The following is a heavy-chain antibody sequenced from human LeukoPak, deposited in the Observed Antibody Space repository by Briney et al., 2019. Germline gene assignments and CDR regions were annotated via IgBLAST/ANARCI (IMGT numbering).Heavy chain of an antibody. CDR3: ARGSYDSSGYSYYFDY. D-gene: IGHD3-22*01. Sequence: ASVKVSCKASGYTFTSYGISWVRQATGQGLEWMGWMNPNSGNTGYAQKFQGRVTMTRNTSISTAYMELSSLRSEDTAVYYCARGSYDSSGYSYYFDYWGQGTLVTVSS. CDR1: GYTFTSYG. V-gene: IGHV1-8*02. CDR2: MNPNSGNT. J-gene: IGHJ4*02.